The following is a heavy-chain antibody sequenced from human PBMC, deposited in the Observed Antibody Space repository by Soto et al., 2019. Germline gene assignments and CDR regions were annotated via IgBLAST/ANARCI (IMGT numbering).Heavy chain of an antibody. CDR2: ISGCNGDT. CDR3: ARASLTIFGAPYGMDV. J-gene: IGHJ6*02. V-gene: IGHV1-18*04. CDR1: GYPFTRYS. Sequence: GASVKVSCKASGYPFTRYSIRWVRQAPGQGLEWMGWISGCNGDTEYSKNFQGRLTMTIDTSTTTASMELRSLRSDDTAVYYCARASLTIFGAPYGMDVWGQGTSVTVSS. D-gene: IGHD3-3*01.